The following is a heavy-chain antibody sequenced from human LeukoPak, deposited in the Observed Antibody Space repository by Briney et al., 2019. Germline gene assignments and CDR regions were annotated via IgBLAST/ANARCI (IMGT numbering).Heavy chain of an antibody. CDR1: GFSFSDYY. D-gene: IGHD3/OR15-3a*01. V-gene: IGHV3-11*06. J-gene: IGHJ1*01. CDR3: ARQGLYDSSDFWTFQH. Sequence: PGGSLRLSCAASGFSFSDYYMSWIRQTPEEGLEWLSYISSSSDYKNYADSLKGRFTISRDNAKNSVYLQMNSLRAEDTAVHYCARQGLYDSSDFWTFQHWGQGTLVTVSS. CDR2: ISSSSDYK.